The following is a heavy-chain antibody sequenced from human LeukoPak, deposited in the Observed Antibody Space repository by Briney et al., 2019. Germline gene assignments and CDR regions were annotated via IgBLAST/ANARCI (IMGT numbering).Heavy chain of an antibody. J-gene: IGHJ4*02. CDR3: ARDPLYYYGSGSYYNLPRNYFDY. V-gene: IGHV4-39*07. CDR1: SGSISSGPYY. CDR2: IYHSGST. Sequence: SETLSLTCTVSSGSISSGPYYWGWIRQPPGKGLEWIGSIYHSGSTYYNPSLKSRVTISVDTSKNQFSLKLSSVTAADTAVYYCARDPLYYYGSGSYYNLPRNYFDYWGQGTLVTVSS. D-gene: IGHD3-10*01.